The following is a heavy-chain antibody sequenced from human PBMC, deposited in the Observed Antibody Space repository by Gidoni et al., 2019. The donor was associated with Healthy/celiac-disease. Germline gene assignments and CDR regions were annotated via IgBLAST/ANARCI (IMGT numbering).Heavy chain of an antibody. CDR1: GFTFDDYA. D-gene: IGHD2-2*01. CDR3: AKARHCSSTSCYSYYYYGMDV. J-gene: IGHJ6*02. CDR2: ISRNSGSI. V-gene: IGHV3-9*01. Sequence: EVQLVESGGGLVQPGRSLRLSCAASGFTFDDYAMHWVRQAPGKGLEWGSGISRNSGSIGYADSVKGRFTISRDNAKNSLYLQMNSLRAEDTALYYCAKARHCSSTSCYSYYYYGMDVWGQGTTVTVSS.